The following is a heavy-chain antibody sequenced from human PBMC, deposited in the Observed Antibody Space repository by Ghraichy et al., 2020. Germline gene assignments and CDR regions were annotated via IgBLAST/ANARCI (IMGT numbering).Heavy chain of an antibody. Sequence: TVSCKAYGGTFSNYNIIWVRQAPGEGLEWMGRIIPTLGLVNYAKKFQGRVTITADKDTSTAYMEVTSLTSDDTAVYYCARNILTGYYEYWGQGTLVTVSS. V-gene: IGHV1-69*02. D-gene: IGHD3-9*01. CDR3: ARNILTGYYEY. CDR1: GGTFSNYN. CDR2: IIPTLGLV. J-gene: IGHJ4*02.